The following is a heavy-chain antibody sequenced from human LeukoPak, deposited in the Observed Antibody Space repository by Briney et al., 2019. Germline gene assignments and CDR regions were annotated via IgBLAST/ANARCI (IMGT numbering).Heavy chain of an antibody. J-gene: IGHJ6*03. CDR3: ARAGIAAAGSPLYYCYYMDV. CDR1: GYTFTGYY. CDR2: INPNSGGT. Sequence: ASVEVSCKASGYTFTGYYMHWVRQAPGQGLEWMGWINPNSGGTNYAQKFQGGVTMTRDTSTTTAYMELRSLRSDDTAVYYCARAGIAAAGSPLYYCYYMDVWGKGTTVTISS. V-gene: IGHV1-2*02. D-gene: IGHD6-13*01.